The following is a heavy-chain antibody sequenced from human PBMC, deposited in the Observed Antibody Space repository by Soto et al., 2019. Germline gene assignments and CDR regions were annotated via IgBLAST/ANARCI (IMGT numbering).Heavy chain of an antibody. CDR2: ITPVFGAP. CDR1: GGTFSSST. J-gene: IGHJ4*02. V-gene: IGHV1-69*06. CDR3: ARGELATIAYFDC. Sequence: QVQLVQSGAEVKKPGSSVKVSCKASGGTFSSSTISWVRQAPGQGLEWMGGITPVFGAPNYAQKFQGRVTTTADKSTSTAYMELRSLRSEDTAVYYCARGELATIAYFDCWGQGTQVTVSS. D-gene: IGHD5-12*01.